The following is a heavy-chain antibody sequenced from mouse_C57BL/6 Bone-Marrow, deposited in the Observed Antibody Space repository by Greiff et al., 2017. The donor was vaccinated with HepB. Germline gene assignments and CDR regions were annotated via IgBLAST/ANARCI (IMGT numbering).Heavy chain of an antibody. CDR3: TTEGYSNYY. Sequence: EVKVEESGAELVRPGASVKLSCTASGFNIKDDYMHWVKQRPEQGLEWIGWIDPENGDTEYASKFQGKATITADTSSNTAYLQLSSLTSEDTAVYYCTTEGYSNYYWGQGTTLTVSS. J-gene: IGHJ2*01. CDR1: GFNIKDDY. D-gene: IGHD2-5*01. CDR2: IDPENGDT. V-gene: IGHV14-4*01.